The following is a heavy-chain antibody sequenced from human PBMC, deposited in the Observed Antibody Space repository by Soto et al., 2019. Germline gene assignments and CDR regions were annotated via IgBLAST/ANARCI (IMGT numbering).Heavy chain of an antibody. CDR3: AKERRYDI. CDR2: ISYDGREK. CDR1: GFTFNFFG. Sequence: HEQLVESGGGVVQAGRSLRLSCAASGFTFNFFGMHWVRQAPGKGLEWVAVISYDGREKYYADSVKGRFTMSRDNSKNMVYLEMSSLRPEDTSVYYCAKERRYDIWGHGTMVTVSS. J-gene: IGHJ3*02. V-gene: IGHV3-30*18.